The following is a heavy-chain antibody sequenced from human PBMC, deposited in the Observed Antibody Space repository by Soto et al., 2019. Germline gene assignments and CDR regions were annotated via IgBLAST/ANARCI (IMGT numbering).Heavy chain of an antibody. J-gene: IGHJ6*02. CDR1: GYTFTSYG. V-gene: IGHV1-18*01. Sequence: ASVKVSCKASGYTFTSYGISWVLQAPGQGLEWMGWISAYNGNTNYAQKLQGRVTMTTDTSTSTAYMELRSLRSDDTAVYYCARDGFGVNYYYYGMDVWGQGTTVTVSS. CDR2: ISAYNGNT. CDR3: ARDGFGVNYYYYGMDV. D-gene: IGHD3-16*01.